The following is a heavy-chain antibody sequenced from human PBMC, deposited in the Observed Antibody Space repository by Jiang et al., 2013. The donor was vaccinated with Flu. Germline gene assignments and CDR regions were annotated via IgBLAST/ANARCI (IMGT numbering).Heavy chain of an antibody. CDR1: GGSISSSSYY. V-gene: IGHV4-39*01. Sequence: TCTVSGGSISSSSYYWGWIRQPPGRGWSGLGVSIIWEHLLQPSLKSRVTISVDTSKNQFSLKLSSVTAADTAVYYCASMVSSLPGYWGQGTLVTVSS. J-gene: IGHJ4*02. CDR2: SIIWEH. CDR3: ASMVSSLPGY. D-gene: IGHD5-18*01.